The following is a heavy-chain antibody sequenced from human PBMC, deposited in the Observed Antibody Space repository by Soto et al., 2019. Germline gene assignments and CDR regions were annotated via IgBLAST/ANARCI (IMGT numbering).Heavy chain of an antibody. CDR1: GYSFTDYH. J-gene: IGHJ6*02. D-gene: IGHD2-8*01. V-gene: IGHV1-2*04. Sequence: ASVKVSCKASGYSFTDYHIHWVRQSPGQGLEWLGRINPKSGGTSTAQKFQGWVTMTTDTSISTASMELTRLTSDDTAIYYCARGDSTDCSNGVCSFFYNHDMDVWGQGTTVTVSS. CDR3: ARGDSTDCSNGVCSFFYNHDMDV. CDR2: INPKSGGT.